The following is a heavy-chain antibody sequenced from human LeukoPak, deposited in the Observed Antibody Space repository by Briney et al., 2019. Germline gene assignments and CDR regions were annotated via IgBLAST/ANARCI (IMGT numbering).Heavy chain of an antibody. CDR1: GFTFSSYA. Sequence: QPGGSLRLSCAASGFTFSSYAMSWVRQAPGKGLEWVSAISGSGGSTYYADSVKGRFTISRDNSKNTLYLQMNSLRAEDTAVYYCATGDSSGWYYFDYWGQGTLGTVSS. V-gene: IGHV3-23*01. CDR3: ATGDSSGWYYFDY. D-gene: IGHD6-19*01. J-gene: IGHJ4*02. CDR2: ISGSGGST.